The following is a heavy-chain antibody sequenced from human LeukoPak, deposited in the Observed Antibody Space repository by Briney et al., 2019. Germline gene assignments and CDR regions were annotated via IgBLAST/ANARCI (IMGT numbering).Heavy chain of an antibody. D-gene: IGHD2-2*01. CDR2: TTPDHGNT. V-gene: IGHV1-2*06. CDR1: GFTFTGYY. CDR3: ATFKGYEWTL. J-gene: IGHJ4*02. Sequence: PSVKVSCKAAGFTFTGYYLHWVRQSPGQALGWMGRTTPDHGNTNYAQKFQDRLALTRDTSISTAYMEANKLTSHDTAVYYSATFKGYEWTLWGEGCPVTVFS.